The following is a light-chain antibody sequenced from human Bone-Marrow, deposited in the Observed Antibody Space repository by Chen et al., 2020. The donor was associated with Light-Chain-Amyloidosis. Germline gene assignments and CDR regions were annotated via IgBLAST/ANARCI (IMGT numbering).Light chain of an antibody. CDR3: QSADSSGTYEVI. Sequence: YELTHPPSLSVSPGQTARITCSGDDLPTKYAYWYQQKPGQAPVLVIHRDTERPSGISERFSGSSSGTTATLTISGVQAEDEADYHCQSADSSGTYEVIFGGGTKLTVL. V-gene: IGLV3-25*03. CDR2: RDT. CDR1: DLPTKY. J-gene: IGLJ2*01.